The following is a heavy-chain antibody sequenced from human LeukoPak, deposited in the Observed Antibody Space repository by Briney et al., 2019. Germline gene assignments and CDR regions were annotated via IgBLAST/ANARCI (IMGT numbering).Heavy chain of an antibody. D-gene: IGHD4-17*01. J-gene: IGHJ4*02. Sequence: GGSLRLSCAASGFPFSSYSMNWVRQAPGKGLEWVSSISSSSTYIYYADSVKGRFTISRDNAKNSLYLQMNSLGAEDTAIYYCTRDTSSGVTTGGLDYWGRGTLVTVSS. CDR2: ISSSSTYI. V-gene: IGHV3-21*01. CDR3: TRDTSSGVTTGGLDY. CDR1: GFPFSSYS.